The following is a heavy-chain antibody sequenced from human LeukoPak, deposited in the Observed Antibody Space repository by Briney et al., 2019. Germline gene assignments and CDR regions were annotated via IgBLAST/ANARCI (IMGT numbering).Heavy chain of an antibody. CDR3: TGDGLRYRSGGSCGSAEYFQH. CDR2: IRSKAYGGTT. D-gene: IGHD2-15*01. CDR1: GFTFGDYA. V-gene: IGHV3-49*03. J-gene: IGHJ1*01. Sequence: GGSLRLSCTASGFTFGDYAMSWFRQAPGKGQEWVGFIRSKAYGGTTEYAASVKGRFTISRDDSKSIAYLQMNSLKTEDTAVYYCTGDGLRYRSGGSCGSAEYFQHWGQVTLVTVSS.